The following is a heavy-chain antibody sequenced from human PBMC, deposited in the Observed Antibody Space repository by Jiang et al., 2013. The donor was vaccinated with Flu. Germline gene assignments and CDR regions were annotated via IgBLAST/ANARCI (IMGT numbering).Heavy chain of an antibody. CDR3: ARVHYDFWSGYDFGPFDY. Sequence: VQLVESGGGLVKPGGSLRLSCAASGFTFSDYYMSWIRQAPGKGLEWVSYISSSSSYTNYADSVKGRFTISRDNAKNSLYLQMNSLRAEDTAVYYCARVHYDFWSGYDFGPFDYWGQGTLVTVSS. J-gene: IGHJ4*02. D-gene: IGHD3-3*01. CDR1: GFTFSDYY. CDR2: ISSSSSYT. V-gene: IGHV3-11*06.